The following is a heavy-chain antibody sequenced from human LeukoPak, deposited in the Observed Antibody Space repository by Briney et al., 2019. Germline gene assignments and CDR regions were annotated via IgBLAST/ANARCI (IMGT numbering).Heavy chain of an antibody. CDR2: ISSSSSYI. Sequence: GGSLRLSCAASGFTFSSYSMNWVRQAPGKGLEWVSSISSSSSYIYYADSVKGRLTISRDNAKNSLYLQMNSLRAEDTAVYYCARGYGSGWFANWGQGTLVTVSS. CDR1: GFTFSSYS. V-gene: IGHV3-21*01. CDR3: ARGYGSGWFAN. J-gene: IGHJ4*02. D-gene: IGHD6-19*01.